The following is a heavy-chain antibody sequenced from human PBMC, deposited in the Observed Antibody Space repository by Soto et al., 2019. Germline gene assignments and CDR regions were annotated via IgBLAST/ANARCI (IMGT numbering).Heavy chain of an antibody. D-gene: IGHD4-17*01. J-gene: IGHJ5*02. Sequence: QVQLVQSGAEVKKPGSSVKVSCKASGGTFTCYTITWVRQAPGQGLEWMGRIIPILGIANYAQNFQGRVTITADKSTSTAYMELSSLRSEDTAVYYCARDAVRDYGDPGWFDPWGQGTLVTVSS. CDR2: IIPILGIA. V-gene: IGHV1-69*08. CDR3: ARDAVRDYGDPGWFDP. CDR1: GGTFTCYT.